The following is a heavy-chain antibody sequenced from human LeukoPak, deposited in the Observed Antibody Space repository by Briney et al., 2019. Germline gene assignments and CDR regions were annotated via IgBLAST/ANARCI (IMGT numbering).Heavy chain of an antibody. Sequence: SSETLSRTCTVSGGSIGYYYWSWIRQPPGKGLEWIGYIYYSGSTNYNPSLKSRVTISVDTSKNQFSLKLNSVTAADTAVHYCARDGPRVGLDCGGDCYYWYFDIWGRGTLVTVSS. D-gene: IGHD2-21*02. CDR2: IYYSGST. J-gene: IGHJ2*01. V-gene: IGHV4-59*01. CDR1: GGSIGYYY. CDR3: ARDGPRVGLDCGGDCYYWYFDI.